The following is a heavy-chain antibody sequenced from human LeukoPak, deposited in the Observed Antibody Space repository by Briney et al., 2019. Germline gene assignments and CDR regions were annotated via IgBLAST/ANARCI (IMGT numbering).Heavy chain of an antibody. D-gene: IGHD3-22*01. Sequence: GGSLRLSCAASGFTFSNYAMSWIRQTPGKGLEWVSYISNSGTDTNYADSVKGRFTISRDNAKNSLYLQMNSLRAEDTALYYCARHYYDSRYPTSGYYMDVWGKGTTVTVSS. CDR2: ISNSGTDT. CDR1: GFTFSNYA. V-gene: IGHV3-11*03. J-gene: IGHJ6*03. CDR3: ARHYYDSRYPTSGYYMDV.